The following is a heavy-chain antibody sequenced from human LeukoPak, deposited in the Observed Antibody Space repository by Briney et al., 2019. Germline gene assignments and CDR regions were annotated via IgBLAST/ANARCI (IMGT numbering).Heavy chain of an antibody. V-gene: IGHV3-23*01. CDR2: ISGSGGST. CDR1: GFTFSGNA. CDR3: AAAVYAFDF. Sequence: GGSLRLSCAASGFTFSGNATSWVRQAPGKGPEWVSSISGSGGSTYYSDSVKGRFTISRDNSKNTLYLQMNSLRAEDTAVYYCAAAVYAFDFWGQGTMVTVSS. D-gene: IGHD2-8*01. J-gene: IGHJ3*01.